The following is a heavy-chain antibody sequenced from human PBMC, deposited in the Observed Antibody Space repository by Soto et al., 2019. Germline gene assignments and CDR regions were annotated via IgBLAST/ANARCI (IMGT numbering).Heavy chain of an antibody. V-gene: IGHV4-30-2*01. CDR2: IYHSGST. CDR3: ARTGMVRGVSLYYFDY. Sequence: LTCAVSGGSISSGGYSWSWIRQPPGKGLEWIGYIYHSGSTYYNPSLKSRVTISVDRSKNQFSLKLSSVTAADTAVYYCARTGMVRGVSLYYFDYWGQGTLVTVSS. CDR1: GGSISSGGYS. D-gene: IGHD3-10*01. J-gene: IGHJ4*02.